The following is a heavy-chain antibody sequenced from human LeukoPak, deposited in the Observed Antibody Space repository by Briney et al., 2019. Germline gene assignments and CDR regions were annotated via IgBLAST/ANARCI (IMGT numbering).Heavy chain of an antibody. V-gene: IGHV1-69*13. CDR1: GGTFSSYA. Sequence: SVKVSCKASGGTFSSYAISWVRQAPGQGREWMGGIIPIFGTANYAQKFQGRVTITADESTSTAYMELSSLRSEDTAVYYCAREGVGATEKTSFDYWGQGTLVTVSS. CDR3: AREGVGATEKTSFDY. CDR2: IIPIFGTA. J-gene: IGHJ4*02. D-gene: IGHD1-26*01.